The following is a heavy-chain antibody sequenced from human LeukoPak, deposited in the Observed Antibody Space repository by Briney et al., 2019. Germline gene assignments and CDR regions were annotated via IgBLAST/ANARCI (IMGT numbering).Heavy chain of an antibody. CDR1: GHSFTRYW. CDR2: VWPGDSDT. Sequence: GESLKISCKFSGHSFTRYWIGSARQMPGKGLEWMGIVWPGDSDTRYSPSFQGHVTISADKYISTAYLQWSSLKASDTPLYYCARGGVVLTGHLDLWGRGTLVTVSS. CDR3: ARGGVVLTGHLDL. J-gene: IGHJ2*01. D-gene: IGHD2-21*02. V-gene: IGHV5-51*01.